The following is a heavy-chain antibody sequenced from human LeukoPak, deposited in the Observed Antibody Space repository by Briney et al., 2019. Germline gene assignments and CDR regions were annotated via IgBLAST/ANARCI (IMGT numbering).Heavy chain of an antibody. Sequence: PSETLSLTCTVSGGSVSSGSYYWSWIRQPPGKGLEWIGYIYYSGSTNYNSSLESRVTLSVDTSKNQFSLKLSSVTAADTAVYYCARDRSSGDWYWYIDLWGRGTLVTVS. V-gene: IGHV4-61*01. CDR2: IYYSGST. CDR3: ARDRSSGDWYWYIDL. D-gene: IGHD2-21*02. J-gene: IGHJ2*01. CDR1: GGSVSSGSYY.